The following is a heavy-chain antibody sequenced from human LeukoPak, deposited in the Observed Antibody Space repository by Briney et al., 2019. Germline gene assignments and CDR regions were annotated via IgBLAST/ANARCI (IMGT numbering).Heavy chain of an antibody. Sequence: GGSLRLSCAASGFTFSKYWMLWVRQAPGKGLESVSRINTDGTVTTYADSVKGRFTVSRDNADNTMFLQVNSLRVEDTAMYYCVRDTGGSGSYPDYWGQGVLVTVSS. V-gene: IGHV3-74*01. J-gene: IGHJ4*02. CDR1: GFTFSKYW. CDR2: INTDGTVT. CDR3: VRDTGGSGSYPDY. D-gene: IGHD1-26*01.